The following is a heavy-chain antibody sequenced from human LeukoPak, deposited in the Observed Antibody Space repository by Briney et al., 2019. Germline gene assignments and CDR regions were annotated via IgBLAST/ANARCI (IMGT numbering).Heavy chain of an antibody. J-gene: IGHJ2*01. CDR1: GDSVSSSSAT. Sequence: SQTLSLTCAISGDSVSSSSATWNWIRQSPSRGLEWLGRAYYMSKGYDDYAVSVKSRITISPDTSKNHFSLQLNSVTPEGTAVYYCARGSKGSSPYWYFDLWGRGTLVTVSS. CDR2: AYYMSKGYD. CDR3: ARGSKGSSPYWYFDL. D-gene: IGHD6-13*01. V-gene: IGHV6-1*01.